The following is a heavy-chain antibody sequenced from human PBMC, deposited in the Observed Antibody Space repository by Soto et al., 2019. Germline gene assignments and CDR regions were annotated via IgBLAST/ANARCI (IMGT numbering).Heavy chain of an antibody. J-gene: IGHJ4*02. CDR2: IYYSGST. V-gene: IGHV4-59*01. D-gene: IGHD2-21*01. CDR1: GVSISSYY. Sequence: SETLSLTCTVSGVSISSYYWSWIRQPPGKGLEWIGYIYYSGSTNYNPSLKSRVTISVDTSKNQFSLKLSSVTAADTAVYYCARRWGGTFDYWGQGTLVTVSS. CDR3: ARRWGGTFDY.